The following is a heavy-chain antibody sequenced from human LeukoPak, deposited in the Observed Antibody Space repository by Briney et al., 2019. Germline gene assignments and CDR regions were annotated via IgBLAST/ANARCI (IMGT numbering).Heavy chain of an antibody. D-gene: IGHD2-2*01. Sequence: GGSLRLSCTASGFVFDEHGMTWVRQVPGKGPEWVSGINWSGKSTSYGDPVRGRFTISRDNAKNSLSLQMDSLRAEDTALYYCARAPITSPFYFDYWGQGTLVTVSS. J-gene: IGHJ4*02. V-gene: IGHV3-20*04. CDR1: GFVFDEHG. CDR2: INWSGKST. CDR3: ARAPITSPFYFDY.